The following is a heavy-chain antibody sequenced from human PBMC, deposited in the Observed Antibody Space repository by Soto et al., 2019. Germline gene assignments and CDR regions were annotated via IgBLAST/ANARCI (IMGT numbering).Heavy chain of an antibody. V-gene: IGHV3-7*01. Sequence: GGSLRLSCVASGFTFSDYRMSWVRQAPGKGPEWVANIKQDGSEKNYKDSVKGRFSISRDNTKNSLFLQMNSLRADDTAVYHCARAVGYDFWSVFDPWGQGTLVTVAS. CDR3: ARAVGYDFWSVFDP. CDR2: IKQDGSEK. J-gene: IGHJ5*02. CDR1: GFTFSDYR. D-gene: IGHD3-3*01.